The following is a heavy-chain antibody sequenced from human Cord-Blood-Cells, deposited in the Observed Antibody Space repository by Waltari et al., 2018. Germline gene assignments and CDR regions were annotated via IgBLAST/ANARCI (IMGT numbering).Heavy chain of an antibody. CDR1: GFTFSSLA. CDR3: AKLAIFGVVHSNWFDP. Sequence: EVQLLESGGGLVQPGGSLRLSCAASGFTFSSLAMSWVRQAPGKGLEWVSAISGSGGSTYYADSVKGRFTFSRDNSKNTLYLQMNSLRAEDTAVYYCAKLAIFGVVHSNWFDPWGQGTLVTVSS. V-gene: IGHV3-23*01. D-gene: IGHD3-3*01. CDR2: ISGSGGST. J-gene: IGHJ5*02.